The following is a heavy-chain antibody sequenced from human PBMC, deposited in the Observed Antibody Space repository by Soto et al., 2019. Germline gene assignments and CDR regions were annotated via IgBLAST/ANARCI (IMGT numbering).Heavy chain of an antibody. V-gene: IGHV1-2*04. CDR1: GYTFTAYY. J-gene: IGHJ4*02. Sequence: QVQLVQSGAEVKKLGASVNVSCKASGYTFTAYYIHWVRQAPGQGLEWVGWINPNSGATNYAQRFQGWVTMTGDTSVSTAYRDLTRLRSDDTAVSYCAMGGYTYGYGLDYWGQGTLVTVS. CDR2: INPNSGAT. CDR3: AMGGYTYGYGLDY. D-gene: IGHD5-18*01.